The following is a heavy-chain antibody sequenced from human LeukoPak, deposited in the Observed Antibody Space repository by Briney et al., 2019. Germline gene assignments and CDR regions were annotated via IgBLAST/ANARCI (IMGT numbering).Heavy chain of an antibody. D-gene: IGHD3-10*01. CDR2: IGTAGDP. CDR1: GFTFSSYD. V-gene: IGHV3-13*05. CDR3: ARGTWDYYGSGSYYTNYGMDV. J-gene: IGHJ6*04. Sequence: GGSLRLSCAASGFTFSSYDMHWVRQATGKGLEWVSAIGTAGDPYYPGSVKGRFTISRENAKNSLYLQMNSLRAGDTAVYYCARGTWDYYGSGSYYTNYGMDVWGKGTTVTVSS.